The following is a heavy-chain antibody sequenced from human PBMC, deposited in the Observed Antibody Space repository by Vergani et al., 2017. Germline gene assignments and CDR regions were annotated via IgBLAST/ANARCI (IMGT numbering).Heavy chain of an antibody. CDR3: ARGPSTYYEFWSGSYYYYMDV. D-gene: IGHD3-3*01. CDR1: GFTFSSYS. Sequence: EVQLVESGGGLVKPGGSLRLSCAASGFTFSSYSMNWVRQAPGKGLEWVSSISSSSSYIYYADSVKGRFTISRDNAKNSLYLQMNSLRAEDTAVYYCARGPSTYYEFWSGSYYYYMDVWGKGTTVTVSS. J-gene: IGHJ6*03. CDR2: ISSSSSYI. V-gene: IGHV3-21*01.